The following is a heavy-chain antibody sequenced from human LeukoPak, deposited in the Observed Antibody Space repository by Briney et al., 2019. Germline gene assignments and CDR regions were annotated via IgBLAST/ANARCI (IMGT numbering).Heavy chain of an antibody. CDR3: ARVVAVAGTQDY. Sequence: ASVKVSCKATGYTFTGYYMHWVRQAPGQGLEWMGWINPNSGGTNYAQKFQGRVTMTRDTSISTAYMELSRLRSDDTAVYYCARVVAVAGTQDYWGQGTLVTVSS. J-gene: IGHJ4*02. V-gene: IGHV1-2*02. CDR2: INPNSGGT. D-gene: IGHD6-19*01. CDR1: GYTFTGYY.